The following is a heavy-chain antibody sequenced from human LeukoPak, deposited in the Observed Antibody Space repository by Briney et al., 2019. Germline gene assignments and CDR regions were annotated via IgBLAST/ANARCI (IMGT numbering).Heavy chain of an antibody. CDR2: IGGRTTSI. J-gene: IGHJ4*02. Sequence: GGSLRLSCSASGFTFSFYTMNWVRQPPGEGLEWVSSIGGRTTSISYAHSVEGRFTISRDSAKNSLFLQMNSLRAEDTAVYYCARDFDYDFWRGYPYFDLWGQGTLVTVSS. D-gene: IGHD3-3*01. V-gene: IGHV3-21*01. CDR1: GFTFSFYT. CDR3: ARDFDYDFWRGYPYFDL.